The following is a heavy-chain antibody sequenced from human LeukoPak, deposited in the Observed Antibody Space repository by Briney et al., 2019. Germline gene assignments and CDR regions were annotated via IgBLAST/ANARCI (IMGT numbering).Heavy chain of an antibody. J-gene: IGHJ4*02. CDR1: GFTFSSYG. Sequence: PGGSLRLSCAASGFTFSSYGMHWVRQAPGKGLEWVAVISYDGSNKYYADSVKGRFTISRDNSKNTLYLQMNSLRAEDTAVYYCAKSRAKTTVNSPFDYWGQGTLVTVSS. CDR2: ISYDGSNK. D-gene: IGHD4-17*01. V-gene: IGHV3-30*18. CDR3: AKSRAKTTVNSPFDY.